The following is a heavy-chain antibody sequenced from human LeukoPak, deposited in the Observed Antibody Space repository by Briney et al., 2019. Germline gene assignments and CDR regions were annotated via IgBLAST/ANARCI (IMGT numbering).Heavy chain of an antibody. CDR1: GGSISSSSYY. Sequence: SETLSLTCTVSGGSISSSSYYWGWIRQPPGRGLEWIGSIYYSGSTYYNPSLKSRVTISVDTSKNQFSLKLSSVTAADTAVYYCARVIYDYVWGSYRQTGYFDYWGQGTLVTVSS. J-gene: IGHJ4*02. D-gene: IGHD3-16*02. CDR2: IYYSGST. CDR3: ARVIYDYVWGSYRQTGYFDY. V-gene: IGHV4-39*07.